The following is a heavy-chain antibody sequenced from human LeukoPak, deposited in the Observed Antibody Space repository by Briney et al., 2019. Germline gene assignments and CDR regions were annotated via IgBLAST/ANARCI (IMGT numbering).Heavy chain of an antibody. CDR2: IYYSGST. CDR3: ARSPSMYAVANWFDP. D-gene: IGHD2-8*01. CDR1: GGSISSSRYY. J-gene: IGHJ5*02. V-gene: IGHV4-39*07. Sequence: SETLSPTCTVSGGSISSSRYYWGWIRQPPGKGLEWIGSIYYSGSTYYNPSLKSRVTISVDTSKNQFSLKLSSVTAADTAVYYCARSPSMYAVANWFDPWGQGTLVTVSS.